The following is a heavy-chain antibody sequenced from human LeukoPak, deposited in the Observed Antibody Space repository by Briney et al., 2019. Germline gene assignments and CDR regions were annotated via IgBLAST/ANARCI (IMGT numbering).Heavy chain of an antibody. D-gene: IGHD3-22*01. J-gene: IGHJ4*02. CDR2: IYYSGST. V-gene: IGHV4-39*07. CDR3: ARCDYYDSSGVIN. Sequence: SETLSLTCTVSGGSISSSSYYWGWIRQPPGTGLEWIGSIYYSGSTYYNPSLKSRVTISVDTSKNQFSLKLSSVTAADTAVYYCARCDYYDSSGVINWGQGTLVTVSS. CDR1: GGSISSSSYY.